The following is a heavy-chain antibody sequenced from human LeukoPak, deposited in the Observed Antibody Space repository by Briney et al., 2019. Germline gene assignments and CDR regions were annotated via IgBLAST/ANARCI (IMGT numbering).Heavy chain of an antibody. V-gene: IGHV4-39*07. CDR2: IYYSGST. CDR1: GGSISSSSYY. D-gene: IGHD4-17*01. J-gene: IGHJ4*02. Sequence: SETLSLTCTVSGGSISSSSYYWGWIRQPPGKGLEWIGSIYYSGSTYYNPSLKSRVTISVDTSKNQFSLKLSSVTAADTAVYYCASLHDYGDYLDYWGQGTLVTVSS. CDR3: ASLHDYGDYLDY.